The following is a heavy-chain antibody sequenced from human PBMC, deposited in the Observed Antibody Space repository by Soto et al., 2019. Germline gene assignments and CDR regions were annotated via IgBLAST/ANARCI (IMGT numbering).Heavy chain of an antibody. D-gene: IGHD3-16*02. CDR2: ISSSGAT. CDR1: GDSISSGGHT. J-gene: IGHJ4*02. Sequence: QVQLQESGPGLVEPSQTLSLTCTVSGDSISSGGHTWNWIRQSPGKGLEWVGYISSSGATYYNPSLRSRVTVSADMAQNQYSLKLRSVTAADTALYYWAREGGVWGSSRRTNPYYFDFWGRGTLVTVSS. CDR3: AREGGVWGSSRRTNPYYFDF. V-gene: IGHV4-30-4*01.